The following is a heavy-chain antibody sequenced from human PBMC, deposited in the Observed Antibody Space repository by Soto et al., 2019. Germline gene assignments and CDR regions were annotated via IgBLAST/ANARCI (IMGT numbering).Heavy chain of an antibody. CDR1: GFTFSSYS. Sequence: GGALRVSCAASGFTFSSYSMNWVRQAPGKGLEWVSSISSSSSYIYYADSVKGRFTISRDNAKNSLYLQMNSLRAEDTAVYYCASKGVATINSNYYYGMDVWGQGTTVTVSS. J-gene: IGHJ6*02. CDR2: ISSSSSYI. D-gene: IGHD5-12*01. V-gene: IGHV3-21*01. CDR3: ASKGVATINSNYYYGMDV.